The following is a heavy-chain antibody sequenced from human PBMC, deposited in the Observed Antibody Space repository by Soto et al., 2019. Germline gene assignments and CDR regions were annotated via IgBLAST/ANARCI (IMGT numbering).Heavy chain of an antibody. V-gene: IGHV3-30-3*01. J-gene: IGHJ4*02. CDR3: ASSQWLVV. CDR2: ISYDGSNK. Sequence: GGSLRLSCAASGFTFSSYAMHWVRQAPGKGLEWVAVISYDGSNKYYADSVKGRFTISRDNSKNTLYLQMNSLRAEDTAVYYCASSQWLVVWGQGTLVTVSS. D-gene: IGHD6-19*01. CDR1: GFTFSSYA.